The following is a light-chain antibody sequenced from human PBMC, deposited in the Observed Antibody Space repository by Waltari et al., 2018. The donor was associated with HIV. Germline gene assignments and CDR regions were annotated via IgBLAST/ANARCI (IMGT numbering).Light chain of an antibody. CDR1: ETIMSKY. CDR2: GAT. Sequence: VALTHSPDSLALSPGASVTLSCRANETIMSKYLGWFQQRPGQAPRLLLYGATIRAAGTPNRFSGSAFGTNFTLTINKLQVDDFAVYFCHQYGLSPWTFGQGTRLE. CDR3: HQYGLSPWT. V-gene: IGKV3-20*01. J-gene: IGKJ1*01.